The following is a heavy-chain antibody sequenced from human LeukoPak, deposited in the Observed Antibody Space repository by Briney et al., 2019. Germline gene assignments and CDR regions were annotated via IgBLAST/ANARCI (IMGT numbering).Heavy chain of an antibody. CDR2: INHSGST. J-gene: IGHJ6*02. V-gene: IGHV4-34*01. CDR1: GGSFSGYY. Sequence: SETLSLTCAVYGGSFSGYYWSWIRQPPGEGMEWIGEINHSGSTNYNPSLKSRVTISVDTSKNQFSLKLSSVTAADTAVYYCARGGITMVRGVIRGCQYYDGMDVWGQGTTVTVSS. CDR3: ARGGITMVRGVIRGCQYYDGMDV. D-gene: IGHD3-10*01.